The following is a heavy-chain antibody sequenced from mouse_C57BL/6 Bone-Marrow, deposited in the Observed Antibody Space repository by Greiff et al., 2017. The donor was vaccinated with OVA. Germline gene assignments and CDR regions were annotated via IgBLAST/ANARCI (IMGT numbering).Heavy chain of an antibody. J-gene: IGHJ4*01. CDR1: GYSFTDYN. CDR2: INPNYGTT. D-gene: IGHD2-5*01. V-gene: IGHV1-39*01. CDR3: ARSEYSNHVGLYYYAMDY. Sequence: QLQQSGPELVKPGASVKISCKASGYSFTDYNMNWVKQSNGKSLEWIGVINPNYGTTSYNQKFKGKATLTVDQSSSTAYMQLNSLTSEDSAVYYCARSEYSNHVGLYYYAMDYWGQGTSVTVSS.